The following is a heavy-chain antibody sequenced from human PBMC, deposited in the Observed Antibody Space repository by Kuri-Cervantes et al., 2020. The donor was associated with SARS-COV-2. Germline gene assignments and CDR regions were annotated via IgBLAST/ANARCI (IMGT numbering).Heavy chain of an antibody. CDR2: ISGSGGST. CDR3: ANPGRNDAFDI. Sequence: LSPTCAASGFTFSSYAMSWVRQAPGKGLEWVSAISGSGGSTYYADSVKGRFTISRGNSKNTLYLQMNSLRAEDTAVYYCANPGRNDAFDIWGQGTMVTVSS. J-gene: IGHJ3*02. CDR1: GFTFSSYA. V-gene: IGHV3-23*01. D-gene: IGHD2-8*02.